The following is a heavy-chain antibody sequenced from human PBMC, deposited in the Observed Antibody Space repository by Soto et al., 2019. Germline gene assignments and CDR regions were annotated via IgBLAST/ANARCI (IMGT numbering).Heavy chain of an antibody. J-gene: IGHJ6*02. CDR1: GFTFSIYW. D-gene: IGHD1-26*01. CDR2: IDNAGSSA. Sequence: EVQLVESGGGLVQPGGSLRLSCAASGFTFSIYWMHWVRQAPGKGPVWVSRIDNAGSSARYADSVKGRFTISRDNARKTVYLQMNSLRAEDTAVYYCTRVGGSVSGTDVWGQGTTGTFS. V-gene: IGHV3-74*01. CDR3: TRVGGSVSGTDV.